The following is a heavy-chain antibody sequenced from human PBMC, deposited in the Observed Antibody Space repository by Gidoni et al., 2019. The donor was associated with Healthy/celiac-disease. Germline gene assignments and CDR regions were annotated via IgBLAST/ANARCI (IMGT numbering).Heavy chain of an antibody. CDR2: IYTSGST. CDR3: ARSSGWYLNGFDY. D-gene: IGHD6-19*01. Sequence: QVQLQESGPGLVKPSQTLSLTCTVSGGSISSGSYYWSWIRQPAGKGLEWIGRIYTSGSTNYNPSLKSRVTISVDTSKNQFSLKLSSVTAADTAVYYCARSSGWYLNGFDYWGQGTLVTVSS. V-gene: IGHV4-61*02. CDR1: GGSISSGSYY. J-gene: IGHJ4*02.